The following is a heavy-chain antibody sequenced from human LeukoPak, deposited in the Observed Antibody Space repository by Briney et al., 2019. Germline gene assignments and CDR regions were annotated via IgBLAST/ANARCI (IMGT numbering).Heavy chain of an antibody. CDR1: GFTFSSYG. D-gene: IGHD3-22*01. J-gene: IGHJ4*02. CDR3: ARNGLGYYYDSSGYYYFDY. CDR2: IWYDGSNK. V-gene: IGHV3-33*01. Sequence: GRSLRLSCAASGFTFSSYGMHWVRQAPGKGLEWAAVIWYDGSNKYYADSVKGRFTISRDNSKNTLYLQMNSLRAEDTAVYYCARNGLGYYYDSSGYYYFDYWGQGTLVTVSS.